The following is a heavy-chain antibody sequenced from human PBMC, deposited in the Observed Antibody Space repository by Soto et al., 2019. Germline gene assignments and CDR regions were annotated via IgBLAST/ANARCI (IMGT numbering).Heavy chain of an antibody. Sequence: GGSLRLSCAASGFTFSSYAMSWVRQAPGKGLEWVSAISGSGGSTYYADSVKGRFTISRDNSKNTLYLQMNSLRAEDTAVYYCGKGGEQWLVQRPPPPYFDYWGQGTLVTVSS. J-gene: IGHJ4*02. CDR1: GFTFSSYA. CDR2: ISGSGGST. V-gene: IGHV3-23*01. D-gene: IGHD6-19*01. CDR3: GKGGEQWLVQRPPPPYFDY.